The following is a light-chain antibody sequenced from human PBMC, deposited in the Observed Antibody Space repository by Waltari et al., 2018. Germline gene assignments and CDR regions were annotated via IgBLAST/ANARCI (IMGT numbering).Light chain of an antibody. V-gene: IGLV1-44*01. CDR2: TNN. Sequence: QSVLTQPPSASGTPGQRVTISCSGSSPNLGSNTVNWYQQLPGTAPKLLIYTNNQRPSGVPDRFSGSKSGTSASLAISGLQSEDEADYYCAAWDDSLNVVLFGGGTKLTVL. J-gene: IGLJ2*01. CDR1: SPNLGSNT. CDR3: AAWDDSLNVVL.